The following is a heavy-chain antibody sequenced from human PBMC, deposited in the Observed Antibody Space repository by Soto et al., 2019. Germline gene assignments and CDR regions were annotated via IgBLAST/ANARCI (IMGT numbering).Heavy chain of an antibody. CDR3: ARRAYNYANMDV. CDR1: GYTFTTYY. D-gene: IGHD5-18*01. J-gene: IGHJ6*02. CDR2: INPSGGST. Sequence: QVHLVQSGAEVEKPGASVKVSCETSGYTFTTYYMHWVRRAPGQGLEWMGMINPSGGSTSYAQKFQGRVTMTRDTSTRTIYMELSSLRRDDTAIYYCARRAYNYANMDVWGQGTTVTVSS. V-gene: IGHV1-46*03.